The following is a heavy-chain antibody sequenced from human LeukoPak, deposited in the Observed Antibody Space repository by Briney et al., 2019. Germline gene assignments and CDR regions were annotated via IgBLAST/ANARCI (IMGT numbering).Heavy chain of an antibody. Sequence: GASVKVSCKASGYTFTGYYMHWVRQAPGQGLEWMGWINPNSGGTNYAQKFQGRVTMTRDTSISTAYMELSRLRSDDTAVYYCAREAYSSGDDAFDIWGQGTMVTVSS. CDR3: AREAYSSGDDAFDI. V-gene: IGHV1-2*02. CDR1: GYTFTGYY. J-gene: IGHJ3*02. D-gene: IGHD6-25*01. CDR2: INPNSGGT.